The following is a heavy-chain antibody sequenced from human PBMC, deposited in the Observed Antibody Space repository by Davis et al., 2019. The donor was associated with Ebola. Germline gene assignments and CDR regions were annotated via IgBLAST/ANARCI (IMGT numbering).Heavy chain of an antibody. CDR2: ISYDGSNK. CDR1: GFTFGYYG. D-gene: IGHD2-21*01. J-gene: IGHJ4*02. CDR3: AKSDKLDY. Sequence: GESLKISCAASGFTFGYYGMHWVRQAPGKGLEWVAVISYDGSNKYYADSVKGRFTISRDNSKNTLYLQMNSLRAEDTAVYYCAKSDKLDYWGQGTLVTVSS. V-gene: IGHV3-30*18.